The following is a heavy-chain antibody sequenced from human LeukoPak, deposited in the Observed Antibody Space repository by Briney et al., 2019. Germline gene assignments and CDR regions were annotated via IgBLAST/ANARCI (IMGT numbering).Heavy chain of an antibody. J-gene: IGHJ4*02. CDR2: IKEDGSER. Sequence: GGSLRLSCAASGFTFSSYAMNWVRQAPGKGLEWVANIKEDGSERYYVDSVKGRVTISRDNAKTSLYLQMNSLRAEDTAVYYCARDRGSDCFDYWGQGTLVTVSS. CDR3: ARDRGSDCFDY. CDR1: GFTFSSYA. V-gene: IGHV3-7*03. D-gene: IGHD3-10*01.